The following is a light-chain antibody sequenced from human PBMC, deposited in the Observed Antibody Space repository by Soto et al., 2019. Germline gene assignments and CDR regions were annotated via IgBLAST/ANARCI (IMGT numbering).Light chain of an antibody. J-gene: IGLJ3*02. CDR1: SSDVGGYNY. V-gene: IGLV2-14*01. CDR2: EVT. Sequence: QSVLTQPASVSGSPGQSITLSCTGTSSDVGGYNYVSWYQQHPGKAPKLMIYEVTHRPSGVSNRFSGSKSGNTASLTISGLQAEDEADYYCSSYTSSTTRVFGGGTKLTVL. CDR3: SSYTSSTTRV.